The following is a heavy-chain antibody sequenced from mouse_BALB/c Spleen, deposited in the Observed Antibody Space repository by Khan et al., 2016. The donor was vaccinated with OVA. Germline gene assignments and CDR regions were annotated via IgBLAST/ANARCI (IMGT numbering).Heavy chain of an antibody. V-gene: IGHV2-3*01. CDR1: GFSLNSYG. J-gene: IGHJ4*01. Sequence: VQLVESGPGLVAPSQSLSITCTVSGFSLNSYGVNWVRQPPGKGLEWLGVIWGDGSTNYHSALKSRLIISKDNSNSQVFLKLNSLQTDDTATYYCAKFTPDYYSMDYWGQGTSVTVSS. D-gene: IGHD1-1*01. CDR3: AKFTPDYYSMDY. CDR2: IWGDGST.